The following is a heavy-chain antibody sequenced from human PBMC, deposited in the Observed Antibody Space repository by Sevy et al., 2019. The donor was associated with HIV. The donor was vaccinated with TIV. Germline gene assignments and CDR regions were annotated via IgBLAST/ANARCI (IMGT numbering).Heavy chain of an antibody. CDR1: GFTFSSYA. CDR2: ISGSGGST. CDR3: AKDPPMITFGGVTSDY. Sequence: GGSLRLSCAASGFTFSSYAMSWVRQAPGKGLEWVSAISGSGGSTYYADSVKGRFTISRDNSTNTAYLQMNSLRAEDTAVYYCAKDPPMITFGGVTSDYWGQGTLVTVSS. V-gene: IGHV3-23*01. D-gene: IGHD3-16*01. J-gene: IGHJ4*02.